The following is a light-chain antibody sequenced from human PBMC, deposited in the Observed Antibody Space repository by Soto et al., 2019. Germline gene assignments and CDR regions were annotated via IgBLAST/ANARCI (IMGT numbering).Light chain of an antibody. CDR1: QDIAIY. CDR3: QQLRMYPST. Sequence: QLTQCPSSQSSSVGGRVTITCRASQDIAIYLAWYQQKPGEAPKLLIYAASTLYGGVPSRFSGSGSGTDFALTITSLQAEDFATYYCQQLRMYPSTFGGGTKVDI. J-gene: IGKJ4*01. V-gene: IGKV1-9*01. CDR2: AAS.